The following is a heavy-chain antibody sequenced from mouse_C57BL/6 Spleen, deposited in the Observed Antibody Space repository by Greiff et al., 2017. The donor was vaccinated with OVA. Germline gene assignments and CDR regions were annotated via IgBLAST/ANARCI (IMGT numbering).Heavy chain of an antibody. V-gene: IGHV1-55*01. CDR2: IYPGSGST. CDR1: GYTFTSYW. D-gene: IGHD2-4*01. Sequence: QVQLQQPGAELVKPGASVKMSCKASGYTFTSYWITWVKQRPGQGLEWIGDIYPGSGSTNYNEKFKSKATLTVDTSSSTAYMQLSSLTSEDSAVYYCARGPLGLRRLYAMDYWGQGTSVTVSS. J-gene: IGHJ4*01. CDR3: ARGPLGLRRLYAMDY.